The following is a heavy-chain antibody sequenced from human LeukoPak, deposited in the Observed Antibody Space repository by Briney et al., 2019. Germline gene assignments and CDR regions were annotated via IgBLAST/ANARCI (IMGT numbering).Heavy chain of an antibody. Sequence: ASVKVSCKASGYTFTSYGISWVRQAPGQGLEWMGWISAYNGNTNYAQKLQGRVTMTTDTSTSTAYMELRSLRSDDTAVYYCARDPLNRRWGSYHFDYWGQGTLVTVSS. V-gene: IGHV1-18*01. CDR2: ISAYNGNT. CDR1: GYTFTSYG. CDR3: ARDPLNRRWGSYHFDY. D-gene: IGHD1-14*01. J-gene: IGHJ4*02.